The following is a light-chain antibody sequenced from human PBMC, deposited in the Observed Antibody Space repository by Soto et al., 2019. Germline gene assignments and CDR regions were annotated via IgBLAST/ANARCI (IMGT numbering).Light chain of an antibody. CDR2: DDV. CDR1: SSNIGGNS. CDR3: GSWDSSLSAYV. Sequence: QSVLTQPPSVSAAPGQKVTISCSGSSSNIGGNSVSWYQQLPGTAPKLLIYDDVKRPSGIPDRFSGSKSGTSATLGITGFQTGDEADYYCGSWDSSLSAYVFATGTKVTVL. J-gene: IGLJ1*01. V-gene: IGLV1-51*01.